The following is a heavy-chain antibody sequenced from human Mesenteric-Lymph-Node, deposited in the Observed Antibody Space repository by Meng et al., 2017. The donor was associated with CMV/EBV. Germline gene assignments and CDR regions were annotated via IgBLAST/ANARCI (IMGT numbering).Heavy chain of an antibody. Sequence: SETLSLTCTVSGGSVSSSSYYWSWIRQPPGKGLEWIGYIYYTGSTNYNPSLKSRVTISLDTSKNQLSLKLSSVTAANTAVYYCASGYTYGNNFDYWGQGTLVTVSS. CDR2: IYYTGST. J-gene: IGHJ4*02. V-gene: IGHV4-61*01. CDR1: GGSVSSSSYY. D-gene: IGHD5-18*01. CDR3: ASGYTYGNNFDY.